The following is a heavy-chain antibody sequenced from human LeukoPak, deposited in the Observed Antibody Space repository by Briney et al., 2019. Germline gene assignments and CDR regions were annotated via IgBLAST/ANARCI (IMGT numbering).Heavy chain of an antibody. CDR1: GFTFSSYA. J-gene: IGHJ4*02. V-gene: IGHV3-23*01. CDR2: ISGSCGST. CDR3: ANLHLF. D-gene: IGHD3-3*02. Sequence: GSLRLSCAASGFTFSSYAMIWVRQAPGKGLEWVSRISGSCGSTYYAGPVKGRFTISRDNSKNTLYLQMNSLRAEDTAVYYCANLHLFWGQGTLVTVSS.